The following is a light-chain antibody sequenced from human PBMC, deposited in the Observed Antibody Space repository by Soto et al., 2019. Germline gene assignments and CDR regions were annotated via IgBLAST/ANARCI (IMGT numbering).Light chain of an antibody. CDR1: SSDVGSYNL. CDR2: EVS. CDR3: CSHAGSSTFVV. Sequence: QSVLTQPASVSGSPGQSITLSCTGTSSDVGSYNLVSWYQQHPGKAPKLMIYEVSKRPSGVSNRFSGSKSGNTASLTISGLQAEDEADHYCCSHAGSSTFVVFGGGTKLTVL. J-gene: IGLJ2*01. V-gene: IGLV2-23*02.